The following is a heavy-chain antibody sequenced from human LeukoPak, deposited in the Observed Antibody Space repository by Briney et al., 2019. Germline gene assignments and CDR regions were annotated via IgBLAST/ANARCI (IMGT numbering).Heavy chain of an antibody. V-gene: IGHV3-23*01. D-gene: IGHD2-2*01. Sequence: PGGTLRLSCAASGFTFSTYAMSWVRQAAGKGLEWVSLISGSGGGTYYADSVKGRFTISRDNSKNTLYLQLNSLRVEDTAVYYCAKVSVVPAATSRGDYWGQGTLVTVSS. CDR1: GFTFSTYA. CDR3: AKVSVVPAATSRGDY. J-gene: IGHJ4*02. CDR2: ISGSGGGT.